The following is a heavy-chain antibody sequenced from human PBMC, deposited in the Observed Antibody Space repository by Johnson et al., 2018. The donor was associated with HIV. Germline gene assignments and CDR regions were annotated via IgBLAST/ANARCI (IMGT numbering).Heavy chain of an antibody. V-gene: IGHV3-30*04. J-gene: IGHJ3*02. D-gene: IGHD4-11*01. CDR3: ARNDAFDI. CDR2: ISNDGSNK. CDR1: RFTFSRYA. Sequence: QVQLVESGGGLVQPGGYLRLSCEASRFTFSRYAMHWVRQAPGKGLEWVAVISNDGSNKHYADSVKGRFTISRDNSKNTLYLQMNSLSAEDTAVYYCARNDAFDIWGQGTMVTVSS.